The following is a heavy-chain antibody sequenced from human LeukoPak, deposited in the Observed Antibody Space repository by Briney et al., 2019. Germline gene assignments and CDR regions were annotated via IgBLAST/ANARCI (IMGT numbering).Heavy chain of an antibody. V-gene: IGHV5-51*01. CDR1: GYSFTNYW. CDR2: VYPGDSDI. J-gene: IGHJ4*02. CDR3: ARRRGGWYYFDC. D-gene: IGHD6-19*01. Sequence: GESLKISCKGSGYSFTNYWIGWVRQMPGKGLEWMGLVYPGDSDIRYSPSFDGQVTISADRSITTAYLQWSSLKASDTAIYYCARRRGGWYYFDCWGQGALVTVSS.